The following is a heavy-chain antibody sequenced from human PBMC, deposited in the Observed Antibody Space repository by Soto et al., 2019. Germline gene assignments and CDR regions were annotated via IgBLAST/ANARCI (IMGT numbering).Heavy chain of an antibody. J-gene: IGHJ4*02. CDR2: ISGDAYET. CDR1: GFSFSSHA. V-gene: IGHV3-23*01. CDR3: SKYFGFFGKEFAS. Sequence: EVELSQSGGGLVQPGGSLTLSCIVSGFSFSSHAMSWVRQAPGKGLQWISGISGDAYETHYIDAVKGRFTIARDNSRNTVYLQMTSLRADDTAVYYCSKYFGFFGKEFASWGQGTVVSVSS. D-gene: IGHD3-16*01.